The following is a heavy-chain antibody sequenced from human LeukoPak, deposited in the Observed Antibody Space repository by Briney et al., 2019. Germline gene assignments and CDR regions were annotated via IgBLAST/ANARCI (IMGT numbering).Heavy chain of an antibody. CDR1: GYTFSSNW. CDR3: ARHRVGIYSRNHAFDI. CDR2: IYPGDSDT. Sequence: GESLKISCKGSGYTFSSNWIGWVRQMPGKGLEWMGIIYPGDSDTRYSPSFQGQVTISADKSSSTAYLQWSSLKASDTAMYYCARHRVGIYSRNHAFDIWGQGTMVTFSS. V-gene: IGHV5-51*01. D-gene: IGHD1-26*01. J-gene: IGHJ3*02.